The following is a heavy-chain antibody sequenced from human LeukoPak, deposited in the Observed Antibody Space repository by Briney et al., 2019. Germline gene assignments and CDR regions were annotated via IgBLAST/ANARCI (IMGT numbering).Heavy chain of an antibody. J-gene: IGHJ4*02. Sequence: SETLSLTCTVSGVSISSSSYYWGWVRQPPGKGLEWIGSIYYSGSTYYNPSLKSRVTISVDTSKNQFSLKLSSVTAADTAVYYCAVRVAAAGTVDYWGQGTLVTVSS. CDR1: GVSISSSSYY. CDR2: IYYSGST. CDR3: AVRVAAAGTVDY. V-gene: IGHV4-39*07. D-gene: IGHD6-13*01.